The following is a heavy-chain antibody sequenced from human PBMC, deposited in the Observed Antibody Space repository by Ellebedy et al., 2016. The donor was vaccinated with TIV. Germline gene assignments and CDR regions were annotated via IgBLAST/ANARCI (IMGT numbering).Heavy chain of an antibody. D-gene: IGHD2-2*01. J-gene: IGHJ4*02. Sequence: SETLSLTCAVYGGSFSDDYWSWIRQPPGKGLEWIGEINHSGSTNYNPSLKSRVTISVDTSKNQFSLKLSSVTAADTAVYYCARVVPAATIDYWGQGTLVTVSS. CDR2: INHSGST. CDR3: ARVVPAATIDY. CDR1: GGSFSDDY. V-gene: IGHV4-34*01.